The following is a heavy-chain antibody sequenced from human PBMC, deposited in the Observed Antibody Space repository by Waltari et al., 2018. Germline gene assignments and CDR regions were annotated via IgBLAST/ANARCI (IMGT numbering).Heavy chain of an antibody. Sequence: QVQLQESGPGLVKPSETLSLTCTVSGGSISSYYWRWIRQPPGKGLEWIGYIYTSGSTNYNPSLKSRVTISVDTSKNQFSLKLSSVTAADTAVYYCARDRGTGPFDYWGQGTLVTVSS. D-gene: IGHD2-8*02. CDR1: GGSISSYY. J-gene: IGHJ4*02. CDR2: IYTSGST. V-gene: IGHV4-4*09. CDR3: ARDRGTGPFDY.